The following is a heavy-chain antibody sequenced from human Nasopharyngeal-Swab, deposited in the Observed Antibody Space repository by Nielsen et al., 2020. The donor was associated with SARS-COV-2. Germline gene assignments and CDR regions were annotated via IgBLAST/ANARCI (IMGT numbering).Heavy chain of an antibody. CDR3: AHGGYWKAFDV. CDR2: IYWDDDK. CDR1: GFSLTSSGEG. J-gene: IGHJ3*01. Sequence: SGPTLVKPTQTLTLTCTFSGFSLTSSGEGVGWIRQPPGQALEWLGLIYWDDDKRYNPSLESRLNFKMDTSKNQMVLTLTNVDPVDTATYFCAHGGYWKAFDVWGQGTLVTVSS. D-gene: IGHD3-10*01. V-gene: IGHV2-5*02.